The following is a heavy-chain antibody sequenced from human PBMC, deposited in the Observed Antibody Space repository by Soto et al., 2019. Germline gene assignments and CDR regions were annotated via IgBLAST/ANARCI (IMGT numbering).Heavy chain of an antibody. V-gene: IGHV3-66*01. CDR2: IQSGGTT. J-gene: IGHJ4*02. CDR1: GFSFSGFT. D-gene: IGHD1-1*01. Sequence: PGGSLRLSCEATGFSFSGFTMNWVRQAPGKGLEWVSLIQSGGTTYYADSVKGRFTISRDTSENTLYLQINSLRAEDTAVYYCARGNWNSYWGQGTLVTVSS. CDR3: ARGNWNSY.